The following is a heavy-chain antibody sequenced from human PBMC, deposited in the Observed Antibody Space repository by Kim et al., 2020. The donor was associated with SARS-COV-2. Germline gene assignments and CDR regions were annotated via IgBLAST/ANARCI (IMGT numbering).Heavy chain of an antibody. V-gene: IGHV7-4-1*02. Sequence: ASVKVSCKASGYTFTSYAMNWVRQAPGQGLEWMGWINTNTGNPTYAQGFTGRFVFSLDTSVNTAYLQISSLKAEDTAVYYCARVHCSSTSCLYYFDYWGQGTLVTVSS. CDR1: GYTFTSYA. CDR3: ARVHCSSTSCLYYFDY. J-gene: IGHJ4*02. D-gene: IGHD2-2*01. CDR2: INTNTGNP.